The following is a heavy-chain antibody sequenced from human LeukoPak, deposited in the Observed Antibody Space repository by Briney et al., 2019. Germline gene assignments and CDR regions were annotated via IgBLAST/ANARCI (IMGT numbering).Heavy chain of an antibody. CDR1: GDSVSSNSAA. CDR3: ARDRYDYIWGSYRRSGAFDI. J-gene: IGHJ3*02. Sequence: SQTLSLTCAISGDSVSSNSAAWNWIRQSPSRGLEWLGRTYYRSKWYNDYAVSVKSRITINPDTSKNQFSLQLNSATPEDTAVYYCARDRYDYIWGSYRRSGAFDIWGQGTMVTVSS. V-gene: IGHV6-1*01. CDR2: TYYRSKWYN. D-gene: IGHD3-16*02.